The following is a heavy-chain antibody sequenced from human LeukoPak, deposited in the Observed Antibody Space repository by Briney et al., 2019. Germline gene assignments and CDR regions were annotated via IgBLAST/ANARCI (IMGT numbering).Heavy chain of an antibody. Sequence: GRSLRLSCAASGFTFNSYAMHRLRQAPGQGLVGGAVISYDGSNKYYAVSVKGRFTIYRYNSKDSLYLQMNSLSAEDRAVYYCARDPSPTGVATMWVPAQEFAPWGQGTLVTVSS. CDR2: ISYDGSNK. CDR3: ARDPSPTGVATMWVPAQEFAP. CDR1: GFTFNSYA. V-gene: IGHV3-30-3*01. J-gene: IGHJ5*02. D-gene: IGHD5-12*01.